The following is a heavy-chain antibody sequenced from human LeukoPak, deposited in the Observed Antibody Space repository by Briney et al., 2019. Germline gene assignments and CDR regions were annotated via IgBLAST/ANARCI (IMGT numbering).Heavy chain of an antibody. CDR2: ISYDGGNK. CDR3: AREDIGYCSGGSCYEPDY. V-gene: IGHV3-30-3*01. CDR1: GFTFSSYA. J-gene: IGHJ4*02. D-gene: IGHD2-15*01. Sequence: GSLRLSCAASGFTFSSYAMHWVRQAPGKGLEWVAVISYDGGNKYYADSVKGRFTISRDNSKNTLYLQMNSLRAEDTAVYYCAREDIGYCSGGSCYEPDYWGQGTLVTVSS.